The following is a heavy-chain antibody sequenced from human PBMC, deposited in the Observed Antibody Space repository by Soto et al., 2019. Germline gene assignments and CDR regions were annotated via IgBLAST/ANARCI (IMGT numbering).Heavy chain of an antibody. CDR1: GCTFSSYA. Sequence: GASVKVSCKASGCTFSSYAISWVRQAPGQGLEWMGGIIPIFGTANYAQKFQGRVTITADESTSTAYMELSSLRSEDTAVYYCVSVCSLKWRGARTSQNPHAYNWFDPWGQGTLVTVSS. CDR3: VSVCSLKWRGARTSQNPHAYNWFDP. D-gene: IGHD1-26*01. J-gene: IGHJ5*02. V-gene: IGHV1-69*13. CDR2: IIPIFGTA.